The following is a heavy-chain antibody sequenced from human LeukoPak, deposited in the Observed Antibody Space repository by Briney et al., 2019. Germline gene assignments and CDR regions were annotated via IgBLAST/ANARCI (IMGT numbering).Heavy chain of an antibody. J-gene: IGHJ4*02. D-gene: IGHD6-13*01. Sequence: GGSLRPSCAASGFTVSSNYMSWVRQAPGKGLEWVSVIYSGGSTYYADSVKGRFTISRDNSKNTLYLQMNSLRAEDTAVYYCARAAAADYWGQGTLVTVSS. CDR1: GFTVSSNY. V-gene: IGHV3-53*01. CDR3: ARAAAADY. CDR2: IYSGGST.